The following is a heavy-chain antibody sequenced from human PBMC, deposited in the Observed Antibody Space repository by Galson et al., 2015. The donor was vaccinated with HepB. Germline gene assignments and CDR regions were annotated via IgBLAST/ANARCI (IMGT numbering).Heavy chain of an antibody. J-gene: IGHJ4*02. V-gene: IGHV3-9*01. CDR1: GFTFKDYA. D-gene: IGHD3-16*02. Sequence: SLRLSCAGSGFTFKDYAMHWVRQVPGKGLEWVSSINWNSGKINYADSVKGRFTISRDNVKNSLFLQMNNLRAGDTALYFCAKDRFFDICTGCVRGGYLDSWGRGTQVSVFS. CDR3: AKDRFFDICTGCVRGGYLDS. CDR2: INWNSGKI.